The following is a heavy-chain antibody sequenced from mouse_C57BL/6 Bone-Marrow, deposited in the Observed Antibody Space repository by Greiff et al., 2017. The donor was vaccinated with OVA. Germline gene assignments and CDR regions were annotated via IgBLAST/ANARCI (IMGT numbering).Heavy chain of an antibody. J-gene: IGHJ1*03. Sequence: EVNVVESGGGLVQPGRSLRLSCATSGFTFSDFYMEWVRQAPGKGLEWIAASRNKANDYTTEYSASVKGRFIVSRDTSQSILYLQMHALRAEDTAIYYCAGDAIYDGYYWYFDVWGTGTTVTVSS. CDR3: AGDAIYDGYYWYFDV. CDR1: GFTFSDFY. V-gene: IGHV7-1*01. D-gene: IGHD2-3*01. CDR2: SRNKANDYTT.